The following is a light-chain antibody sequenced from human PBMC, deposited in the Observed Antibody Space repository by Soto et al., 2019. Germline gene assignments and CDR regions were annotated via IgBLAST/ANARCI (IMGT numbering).Light chain of an antibody. CDR3: SSYTSSNSYV. Sequence: QSVLTQPASVSGSPGQSIAISCTGSSSDVGGYKYVSWYQQHPGKAPKLMIYDVSNRPSVVSDRFSGSKSGNTASLTISGLQSEDEADYYCSSYTSSNSYVFGTGTKLTVL. CDR1: SSDVGGYKY. CDR2: DVS. J-gene: IGLJ1*01. V-gene: IGLV2-14*03.